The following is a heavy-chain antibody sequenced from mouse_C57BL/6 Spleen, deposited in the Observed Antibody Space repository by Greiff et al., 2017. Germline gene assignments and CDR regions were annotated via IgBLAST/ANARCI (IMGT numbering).Heavy chain of an antibody. Sequence: EVQLVESGGGLVQPKGSLKLSCAASGFSFNTYAMNWVRQAPGKGLEWVARIRSKSNNYATYYADSVKDRFTNSRDDSESMLYLRMNNEKAEDTAMYYCGRQYGTTGAMDDWGQGTSVTGSS. J-gene: IGHJ4*01. CDR2: IRSKSNNYAT. D-gene: IGHD1-1*01. CDR1: GFSFNTYA. CDR3: GRQYGTTGAMDD. V-gene: IGHV10-1*01.